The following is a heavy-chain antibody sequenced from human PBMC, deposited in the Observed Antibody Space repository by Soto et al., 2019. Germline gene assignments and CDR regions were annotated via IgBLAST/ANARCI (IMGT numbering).Heavy chain of an antibody. CDR2: IIPILGIA. Sequence: SLKVSCKSSGDTFSSYTISWVRHTNGQGLEWMGRIIPILGIANYAQKFQGRVTITADKSTSTAYMELSSLSSEDTAVYYCARSSGPEGYWGQGTLVTVSS. D-gene: IGHD3-22*01. CDR1: GDTFSSYT. J-gene: IGHJ4*02. V-gene: IGHV1-69*02. CDR3: ARSSGPEGY.